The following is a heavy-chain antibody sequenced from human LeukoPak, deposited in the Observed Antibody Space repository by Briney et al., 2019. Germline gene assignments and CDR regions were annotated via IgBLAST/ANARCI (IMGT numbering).Heavy chain of an antibody. J-gene: IGHJ5*02. Sequence: SVMVSCKASGGTFSSYAISWVRQAPGQGLEWMGGIIPIFGTANYAQKFQGRVTITADESTSTAYMELSSLRSEDTAVYYCARGVVPAAISADWFDPWGQGTLVTVSS. CDR1: GGTFSSYA. CDR3: ARGVVPAAISADWFDP. D-gene: IGHD2-2*02. CDR2: IIPIFGTA. V-gene: IGHV1-69*13.